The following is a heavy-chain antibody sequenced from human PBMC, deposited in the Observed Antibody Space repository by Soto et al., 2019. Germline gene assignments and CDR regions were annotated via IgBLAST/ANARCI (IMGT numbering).Heavy chain of an antibody. Sequence: LRLSCAAPGXTFSSHRMHRVRQAPGKGLEWVAVIWYDGSNKYYADSVKGRFTISRDNSKNTLYLQMNSLRAEDTAVYYCAREDIVVVPAAILAYYYYGMDVWGQGTTVTVSS. V-gene: IGHV3-33*01. CDR1: GXTFSSHR. CDR2: IWYDGSNK. D-gene: IGHD2-2*02. J-gene: IGHJ6*02. CDR3: AREDIVVVPAAILAYYYYGMDV.